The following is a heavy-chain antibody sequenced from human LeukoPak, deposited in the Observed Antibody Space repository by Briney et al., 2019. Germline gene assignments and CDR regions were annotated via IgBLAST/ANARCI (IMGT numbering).Heavy chain of an antibody. CDR1: GGSFSGYY. D-gene: IGHD6-13*01. Sequence: SETLSPSCAVYGGSFSGYYWSWIRQPPGKGLEWIGEINHSGSTNYNPSLKSRVTISVDTSKNQFSLKLSSVTAADTAVYYCARGLPYSSSWYPHWGQGTLVTVSS. CDR2: INHSGST. V-gene: IGHV4-34*01. CDR3: ARGLPYSSSWYPH. J-gene: IGHJ4*02.